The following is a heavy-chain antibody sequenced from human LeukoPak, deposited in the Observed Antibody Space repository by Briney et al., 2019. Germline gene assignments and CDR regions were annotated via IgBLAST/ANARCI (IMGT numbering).Heavy chain of an antibody. J-gene: IGHJ4*02. Sequence: GGSLRLSCAASGFTFSNYGMSWVRQAPGKGLEWVSVTSGSGENSYYADSVKGRFTISRDNSKNTLYLQMNSLRAEDTAVYYCASDPLTGYYRGDYWGQGTLVTVSS. CDR1: GFTFSNYG. CDR2: TSGSGENS. V-gene: IGHV3-23*01. D-gene: IGHD3-9*01. CDR3: ASDPLTGYYRGDY.